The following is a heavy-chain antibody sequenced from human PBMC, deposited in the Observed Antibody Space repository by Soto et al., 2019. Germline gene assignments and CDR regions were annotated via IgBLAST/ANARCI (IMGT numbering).Heavy chain of an antibody. CDR3: ASEYDYGDLNYYYYGMDV. V-gene: IGHV3-48*02. CDR2: ISSSSSTI. D-gene: IGHD4-17*01. Sequence: EVQLVESGGGLVQPGGSLRLSCAASGFTFSSYSMNWVRQAPGKGLEWVSYISSSSSTIYYADSVKGRFTISRDNAKNSRYLQNNSLRDEDTAVYYCASEYDYGDLNYYYYGMDVWGQGTTVTGSS. J-gene: IGHJ6*02. CDR1: GFTFSSYS.